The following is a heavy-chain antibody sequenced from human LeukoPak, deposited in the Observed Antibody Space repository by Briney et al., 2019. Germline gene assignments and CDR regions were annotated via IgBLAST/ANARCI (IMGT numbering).Heavy chain of an antibody. CDR3: ASTYDSFDY. D-gene: IGHD3-22*01. CDR1: GFTFISYG. V-gene: IGHV3-30*02. Sequence: GGTLRLSGAATGFTFISYGMNWVRKAPVKGLEWVAFIRYDGSNKYYADSVKGRFTISRDNSKNTLYLQMNSLRAEDTAVYYCASTYDSFDYWGQGTLVTVSS. J-gene: IGHJ4*02. CDR2: IRYDGSNK.